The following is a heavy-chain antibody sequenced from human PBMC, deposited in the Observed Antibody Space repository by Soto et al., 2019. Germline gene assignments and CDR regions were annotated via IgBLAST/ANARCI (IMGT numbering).Heavy chain of an antibody. D-gene: IGHD2-21*01. CDR2: IYYSGSI. J-gene: IGHJ3*02. CDR3: ARMEYSQMGAFDI. Sequence: PSETLSLTCTVSGGSISSGGYYWSWIRQHPGKGLEWIGYIYYSGSINYNPSLKSRVTMSVDTSKNQFSLKLSSVTAADTAVYYCARMEYSQMGAFDIWGQGTMVTVSS. CDR1: GGSISSGGYY. V-gene: IGHV4-61*08.